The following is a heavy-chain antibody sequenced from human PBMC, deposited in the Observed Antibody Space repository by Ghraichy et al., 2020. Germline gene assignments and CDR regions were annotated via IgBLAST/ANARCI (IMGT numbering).Heavy chain of an antibody. D-gene: IGHD5-12*01. Sequence: GGSLRLSCAASGFTISGYAMTWVRQAPGKGLEWVSVISAGGDDSYYADSVKGRFTISRDNSKNTLYLQMSSLRAEDTAIYYCAKYIVPRITTRAFDIWGQGTMVTVSS. CDR1: GFTISGYA. CDR2: ISAGGDDS. J-gene: IGHJ3*02. V-gene: IGHV3-23*01. CDR3: AKYIVPRITTRAFDI.